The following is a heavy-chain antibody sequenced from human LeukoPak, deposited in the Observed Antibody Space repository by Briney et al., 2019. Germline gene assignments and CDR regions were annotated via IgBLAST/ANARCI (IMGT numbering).Heavy chain of an antibody. J-gene: IGHJ4*02. V-gene: IGHV3-9*01. CDR2: ISWNSGSI. CDR3: AKDMRRSGYSPFDY. D-gene: IGHD3-22*01. Sequence: QAGRSLRLSCAASGFTFDDYAMPWVRQAPGKGLEWVSGISWNSGSIGYADSVKGRFTISRDNAKNSLYLQMNSLRAEDTALYYCAKDMRRSGYSPFDYWGQGTLVTVSS. CDR1: GFTFDDYA.